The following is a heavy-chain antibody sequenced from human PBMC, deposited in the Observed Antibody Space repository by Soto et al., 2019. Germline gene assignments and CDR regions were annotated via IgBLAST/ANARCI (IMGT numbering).Heavy chain of an antibody. D-gene: IGHD3-10*01. J-gene: IGHJ6*04. Sequence: SVKVSCKASGGTFSSYAISWVRQAPGKGLEWMGGIIPIFGTTNYEQKFQGRVTITADESTSTAYMELSSLRSEDTAVYYCARPRALFRGFPPPSYYSVLDVWGKGT. CDR1: GGTFSSYA. CDR2: IIPIFGTT. V-gene: IGHV1-69*13. CDR3: ARPRALFRGFPPPSYYSVLDV.